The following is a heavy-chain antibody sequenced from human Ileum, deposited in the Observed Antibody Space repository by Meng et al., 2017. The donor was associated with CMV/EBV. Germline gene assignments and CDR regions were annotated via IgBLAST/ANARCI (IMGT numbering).Heavy chain of an antibody. J-gene: IGHJ6*02. Sequence: SETLSLICSVSGGSVSRGSYYWTWIRQTPGTELEWIGYISNSGGANYNPSVQSRVTISADTSNNQFSLKLSSVTAADTGVYYCARAIARGSYYYGMDIWGQGTTVTVSS. D-gene: IGHD3-10*01. CDR2: ISNSGGA. V-gene: IGHV4-61*01. CDR3: ARAIARGSYYYGMDI. CDR1: GGSVSRGSYY.